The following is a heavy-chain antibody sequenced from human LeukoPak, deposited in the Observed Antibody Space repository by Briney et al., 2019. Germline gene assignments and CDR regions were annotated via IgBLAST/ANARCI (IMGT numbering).Heavy chain of an antibody. CDR3: ASVGYCSSTSCYYYYYYMDV. J-gene: IGHJ6*03. CDR2: INPNSGGT. CDR1: GYTFTGYY. D-gene: IGHD2-2*01. V-gene: IGHV1-2*02. Sequence: ASVKVSCKASGYTFTGYYMHWVRQAPGQGLEWMGWINPNSGGTNYAQKFQGRVTMTRDTSISTAYMELSRLRSDDTAVYYYASVGYCSSTSCYYYYYYMDVWGKGTTVTVSS.